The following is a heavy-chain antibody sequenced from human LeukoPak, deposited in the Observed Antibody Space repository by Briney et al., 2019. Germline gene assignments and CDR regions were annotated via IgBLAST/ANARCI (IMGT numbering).Heavy chain of an antibody. J-gene: IGHJ6*03. CDR2: INHSGST. CDR3: ARGRNSIAARLPYYYYYYMDV. D-gene: IGHD6-6*01. CDR1: GGSSSGYY. Sequence: SETLSLTCAVYGGSSSGYYWSWIRQPPGKGLEWIGEINHSGSTNYNPSLKSRVTISVDTSKNQFSLKLSSVTAADTAVYYCARGRNSIAARLPYYYYYYMDVWGKGTTVTVSS. V-gene: IGHV4-34*01.